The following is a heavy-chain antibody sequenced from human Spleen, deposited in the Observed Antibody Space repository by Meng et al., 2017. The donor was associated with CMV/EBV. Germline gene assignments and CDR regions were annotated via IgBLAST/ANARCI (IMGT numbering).Heavy chain of an antibody. J-gene: IGHJ3*02. CDR3: ARDRGGGDGFDI. CDR2: FYDRGTT. V-gene: IGHV4-61*01. D-gene: IGHD3-16*01. CDR1: GGSVTSGIYY. Sequence: TVSGGSVTSGIYYWTWIRQPPGKGLEWIAYFYDRGTTNYSPSLNNRVSISVDTSKTQIFLRLNSVTAADTAMYFCARDRGGGDGFDIWGQGTMVTVSS.